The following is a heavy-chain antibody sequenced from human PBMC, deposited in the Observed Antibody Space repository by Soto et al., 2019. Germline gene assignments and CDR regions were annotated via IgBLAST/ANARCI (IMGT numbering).Heavy chain of an antibody. Sequence: SETLSLTCAVSGDSISSGGYSWNWIRQPPGKGLEWIGYIYDSGKAYYNPSLKSRVIISVDTSENQFSLKVTSVTAADTAVYYCAAATQYFFDRNGSPTGPHFVPDMWGLGKMVTVSS. CDR1: GDSISSGGYS. CDR3: AAATQYFFDRNGSPTGPHFVPDM. V-gene: IGHV4-30-2*01. CDR2: IYDSGKA. J-gene: IGHJ3*02. D-gene: IGHD3-22*01.